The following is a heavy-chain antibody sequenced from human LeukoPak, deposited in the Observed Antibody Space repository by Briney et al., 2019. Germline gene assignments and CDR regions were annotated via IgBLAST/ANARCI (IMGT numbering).Heavy chain of an antibody. CDR3: ARASYCSSTSCYFSAFFFDY. Sequence: PGGSLRLSCAASGFTFSSYSMNWVRQAPGKGLEWVSSISSSSSYICYADSVKGRFTISRDNAKNSLYLQMNSLRAEDTAVYYCARASYCSSTSCYFSAFFFDYWGQGTLVTVSS. J-gene: IGHJ4*02. V-gene: IGHV3-21*01. CDR1: GFTFSSYS. CDR2: ISSSSSYI. D-gene: IGHD2-2*01.